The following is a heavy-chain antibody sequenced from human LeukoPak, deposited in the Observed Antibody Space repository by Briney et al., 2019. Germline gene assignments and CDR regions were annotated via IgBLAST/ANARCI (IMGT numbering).Heavy chain of an antibody. CDR2: IIPIFGTA. D-gene: IGHD2-15*01. CDR1: GYTFTTYY. J-gene: IGHJ6*02. CDR3: ASGEVGVVYRAGGRYYYYYHAMDV. V-gene: IGHV1-69*13. Sequence: SVKVSCKASGYTFTTYYMHWVRQAPGQGLEWMGGIIPIFGTANYAQKFQGRVTITADESTSTAYMELRSLRSDDTAVYYCASGEVGVVYRAGGRYYYYYHAMDVWGQGTTVTVSS.